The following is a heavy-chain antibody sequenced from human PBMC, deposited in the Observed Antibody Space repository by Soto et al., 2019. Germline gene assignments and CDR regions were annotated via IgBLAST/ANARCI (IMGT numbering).Heavy chain of an antibody. CDR1: GGSISSSSNY. V-gene: IGHV4-39*01. J-gene: IGHJ4*02. CDR3: ARQGDGYNSLDY. Sequence: PSETLSLTCTVSGGSISSSSNYWGWIRQPPGKGLEWIGSIYYSGSTYYNPSLKSRVTISVDTSKNQFSLKLSSVTAADTAVYYCARQGDGYNSLDYWGQGTLVTVSS. D-gene: IGHD5-12*01. CDR2: IYYSGST.